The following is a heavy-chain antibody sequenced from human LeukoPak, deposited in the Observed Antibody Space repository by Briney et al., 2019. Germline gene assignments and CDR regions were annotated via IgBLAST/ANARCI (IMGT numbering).Heavy chain of an antibody. V-gene: IGHV3-23*01. CDR1: GFTFSSYA. Sequence: HPGGSLRLSCAASGFTFSSYAMSWVRQAPGKGLEWVSAISGSGGSTYYADSVKGRFTISRDNSKNTLYLQMNSLRAEDTAVYYCARERRDSSGYIRIGYFDYWGQGTLVTVSS. J-gene: IGHJ4*02. CDR2: ISGSGGST. D-gene: IGHD3-22*01. CDR3: ARERRDSSGYIRIGYFDY.